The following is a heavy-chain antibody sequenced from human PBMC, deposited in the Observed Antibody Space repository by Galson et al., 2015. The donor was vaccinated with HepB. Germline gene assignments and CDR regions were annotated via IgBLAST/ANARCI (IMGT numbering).Heavy chain of an antibody. CDR3: ASARLSYASGRQYFDY. CDR2: IIPFVGIP. J-gene: IGHJ4*02. Sequence: SVKVSCKASGGSFRSHAINWVRQAPGQGLEWMGRIIPFVGIPYYAQNFQGRVTINADTSTTTAYMELSSLRSEDTAVYFCASARLSYASGRQYFDYWGQGTLVTVSS. CDR1: GGSFRSHA. D-gene: IGHD3-10*01. V-gene: IGHV1-69*04.